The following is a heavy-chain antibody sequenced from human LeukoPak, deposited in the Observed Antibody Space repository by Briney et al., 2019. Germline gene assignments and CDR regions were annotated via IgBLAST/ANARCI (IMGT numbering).Heavy chain of an antibody. CDR3: ARDRPDSSGWPGPLDY. V-gene: IGHV4-59*01. CDR1: GGSISSYY. CDR2: IYYSGSI. D-gene: IGHD6-19*01. J-gene: IGHJ4*02. Sequence: PSETLSLTCTVSGGSISSYYWSWIRQPPGKGLEWIGYIYYSGSINYNPSLKSRVTISVDTSKNQLSLKLTSVTAADTAVYYCARDRPDSSGWPGPLDYWGQGTLVTVSS.